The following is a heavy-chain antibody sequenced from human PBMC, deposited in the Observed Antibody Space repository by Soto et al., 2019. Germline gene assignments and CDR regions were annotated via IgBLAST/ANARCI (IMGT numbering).Heavy chain of an antibody. V-gene: IGHV4-31*03. Sequence: LSLTCTVSGGSISSGGYYWSWIRQHPGKGLEWIGYIYYSGSTYYNPSLKSRVTISVDTSKNQFSLKLSSVTAADTAVYYCARDGAADSQIGPTTQHMDVWGQGTTVTVSS. CDR3: ARDGAADSQIGPTTQHMDV. CDR2: IYYSGST. D-gene: IGHD1-26*01. J-gene: IGHJ6*02. CDR1: GGSISSGGYY.